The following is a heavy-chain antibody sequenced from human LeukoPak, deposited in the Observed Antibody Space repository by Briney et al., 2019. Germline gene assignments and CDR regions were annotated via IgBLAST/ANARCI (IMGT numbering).Heavy chain of an antibody. V-gene: IGHV3-23*01. CDR3: AKGGDYDILTAYYNS. J-gene: IGHJ4*02. Sequence: PGGSLRLSCSASGFTSSNYGIHWVRQAPGKGLEWVSSISGGGAETYYADSVKGRFTISRDNSKDTLYLRMNSLTAEDTAVYYCAKGGDYDILTAYYNSWGQGTLVTVSS. CDR1: GFTSSNYG. CDR2: ISGGGAET. D-gene: IGHD3-9*01.